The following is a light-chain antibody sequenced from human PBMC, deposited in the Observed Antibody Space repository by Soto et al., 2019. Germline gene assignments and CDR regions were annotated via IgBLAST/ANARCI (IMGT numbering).Light chain of an antibody. V-gene: IGKV1-5*01. J-gene: IGKJ1*01. CDR2: DAS. CDR1: QSVSRR. CDR3: QPYNSYRT. Sequence: DIQMTQSPSTLSASVGDRITIACRASQSVSRRLACFQQNPGKAPKLLIYDASSLESGVPSRFSGSGSGTEFTLTISSLQPDDFAPYSCQPYNSYRTFAQGTKADI.